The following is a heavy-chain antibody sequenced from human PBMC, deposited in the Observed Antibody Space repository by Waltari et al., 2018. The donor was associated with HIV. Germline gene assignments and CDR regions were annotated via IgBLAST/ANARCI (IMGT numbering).Heavy chain of an antibody. J-gene: IGHJ3*02. D-gene: IGHD2-8*01. V-gene: IGHV1-69*13. CDR1: GGTLNSYA. CDR3: ARDQTNGYYSDGGFRALDI. Sequence: QVQLVQSGAEVKKPGSSVKVSCKASGGTLNSYAISWVRQAPGQGLEWMGGILPILGIRNYAQKCQGRGTITADECTRTAYMELSSLRSEDTAIYYCARDQTNGYYSDGGFRALDIWGQGTMVTVSS. CDR2: ILPILGIR.